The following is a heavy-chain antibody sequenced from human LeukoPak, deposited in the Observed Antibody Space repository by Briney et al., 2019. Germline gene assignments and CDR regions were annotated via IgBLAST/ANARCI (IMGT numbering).Heavy chain of an antibody. D-gene: IGHD1-26*01. CDR3: ARGVGNYYYYMDV. CDR2: INPNSGGT. Sequence: GASVKVSCKASGYTFTGYYMHWVRQAPGQGLEWMGWINPNSGGTNYAQKFQGRVTMTRDTSISTVYMELSGLRSDDTAVYCCARGVGNYYYYMDVWGKGTTVTVSS. CDR1: GYTFTGYY. J-gene: IGHJ6*03. V-gene: IGHV1-2*02.